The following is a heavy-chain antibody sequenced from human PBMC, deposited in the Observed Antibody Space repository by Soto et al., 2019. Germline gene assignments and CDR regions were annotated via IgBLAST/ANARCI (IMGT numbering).Heavy chain of an antibody. D-gene: IGHD3-10*01. CDR1: GFTVSSNY. J-gene: IGHJ5*02. Sequence: EVQLVESGGGLIQPGGSLRLSCAASGFTVSSNYMSWVRQAPGKGLEWVSVIYSGGSTYYADSVKGRFTISRDNSKNTLSLQMDSLRVEDTAIYYCVKEGRLAVGGLDLWGQGALVTVSS. CDR3: VKEGRLAVGGLDL. V-gene: IGHV3-53*01. CDR2: IYSGGST.